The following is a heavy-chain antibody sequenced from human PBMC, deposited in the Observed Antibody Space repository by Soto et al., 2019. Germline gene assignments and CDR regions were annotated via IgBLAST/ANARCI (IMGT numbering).Heavy chain of an antibody. Sequence: QVQLQESGLGLVKPSETLSLTCTVSGGSINSYYWSWIRQPPGKGLEWIGYIYYSGSTNYNPSLKSRVTISVDTSKNQFSLKLSSVTAADTAVYYCARLWGRDWYVFDYWGQGTLVTVSS. CDR2: IYYSGST. CDR1: GGSINSYY. CDR3: ARLWGRDWYVFDY. J-gene: IGHJ4*02. D-gene: IGHD3-16*01. V-gene: IGHV4-59*08.